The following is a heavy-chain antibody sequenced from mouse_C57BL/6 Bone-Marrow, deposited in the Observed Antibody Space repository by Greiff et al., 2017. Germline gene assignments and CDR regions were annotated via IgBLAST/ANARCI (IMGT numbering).Heavy chain of an antibody. CDR3: AKKTTVVAKGGYFDV. D-gene: IGHD1-1*01. J-gene: IGHJ1*03. CDR2: IWSGGST. V-gene: IGHV2-5*01. CDR1: GFSLTSYG. Sequence: VKLVESGPGLVQPSQSLSITCTVSGFSLTSYGVHWVRQSPGKGLEWLGVIWSGGSTDYNAAFMSRLSITKDNSKSQVFFKMNSLQADDTAIYYWAKKTTVVAKGGYFDVWGTGTTVTVSS.